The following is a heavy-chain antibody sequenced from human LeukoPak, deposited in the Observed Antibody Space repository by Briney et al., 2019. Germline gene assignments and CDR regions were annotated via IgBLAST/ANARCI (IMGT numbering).Heavy chain of an antibody. V-gene: IGHV4-59*01. CDR2: IYYSGNT. J-gene: IGHJ4*02. Sequence: SETLSLTCTVSGGSISSYYWSWIRQPPGKGLEWIGYIYYSGNTNYNPSLKSRVTISVGTSKNQFSLKLSSVTAADTAVYYCARGGARGFDYGDYDYFDYWGQGTLVTVSS. D-gene: IGHD4-17*01. CDR1: GGSISSYY. CDR3: ARGGARGFDYGDYDYFDY.